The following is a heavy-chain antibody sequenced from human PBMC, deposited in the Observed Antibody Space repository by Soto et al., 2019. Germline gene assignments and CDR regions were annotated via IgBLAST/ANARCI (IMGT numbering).Heavy chain of an antibody. V-gene: IGHV3-23*01. CDR3: AKDHSPRQLSWGKLSPLDFDY. Sequence: PGGCLRLAXAASGFTFSNYAMSWVRQAPGKGLDWVSSFSGSGGGTYYADSVKGRFTISRDNSKNTLYLQMNSLRAEDTAVYHCAKDHSPRQLSWGKLSPLDFDYWGQGTLVTVSS. D-gene: IGHD3-16*02. CDR2: FSGSGGGT. J-gene: IGHJ4*02. CDR1: GFTFSNYA.